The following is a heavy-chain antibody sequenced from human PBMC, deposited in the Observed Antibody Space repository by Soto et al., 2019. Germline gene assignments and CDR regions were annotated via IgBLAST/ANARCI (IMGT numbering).Heavy chain of an antibody. CDR3: AKDSLYNFAFWSGTYNWFDP. Sequence: GGSLRLSCAASGFTFSSYGMHWVRQAPGKGLEWVAVISYDGSNKYYADSVKGRFTISRDNSKNTLYLQMKSLSAEDTAVYYCAKDSLYNFAFWSGTYNWFDPWGQGTLVTVSS. CDR1: GFTFSSYG. V-gene: IGHV3-30*18. J-gene: IGHJ5*02. CDR2: ISYDGSNK. D-gene: IGHD3-3*01.